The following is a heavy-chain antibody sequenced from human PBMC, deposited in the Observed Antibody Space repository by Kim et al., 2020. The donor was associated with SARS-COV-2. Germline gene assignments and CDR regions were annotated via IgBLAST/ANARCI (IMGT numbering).Heavy chain of an antibody. CDR2: ISSSSSYI. CDR3: ARDQGSITMVRGVDYYYYYGMDV. V-gene: IGHV3-21*01. D-gene: IGHD3-10*01. J-gene: IGHJ6*02. Sequence: GGSLRLSCAASGFTFSSYSMNWVRQAPGKGLEWVSSISSSSSYIYYADSVKGRFTISRDNAKNSLYLQMNSLRAEDTAVYYCARDQGSITMVRGVDYYYYYGMDVWGQGTTVTVSS. CDR1: GFTFSSYS.